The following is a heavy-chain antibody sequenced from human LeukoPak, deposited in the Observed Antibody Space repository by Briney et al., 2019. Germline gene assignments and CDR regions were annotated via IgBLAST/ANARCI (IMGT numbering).Heavy chain of an antibody. CDR1: GGSFSGYN. CDR2: INHSGST. Sequence: KPSETLSLTCAVYGGSFSGYNWSWIRQPPGKGLEWIGEINHSGSTNYNPSLKSRVTISVDTSKNQFSLKLSSVTAADTAVYYCARGKVLRYPKLENWFDPWGQGTLVTVSS. J-gene: IGHJ5*02. V-gene: IGHV4-34*01. D-gene: IGHD3-9*01. CDR3: ARGKVLRYPKLENWFDP.